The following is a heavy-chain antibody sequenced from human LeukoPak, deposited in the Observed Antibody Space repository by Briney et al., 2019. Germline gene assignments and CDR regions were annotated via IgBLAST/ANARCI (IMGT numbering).Heavy chain of an antibody. CDR2: INSDGSST. Sequence: GGSLRLSCAASGFTFSSYWMHWVRHAPGKGLVWVSRINSDGSSTNYADSVKGRFTISRDNAKNTLYLQMNSLRAEDTAVYYCARVKRGYCSSTSCYVYDAFDIWGQGTMVTVSS. CDR1: GFTFSSYW. V-gene: IGHV3-74*01. CDR3: ARVKRGYCSSTSCYVYDAFDI. D-gene: IGHD2-2*01. J-gene: IGHJ3*02.